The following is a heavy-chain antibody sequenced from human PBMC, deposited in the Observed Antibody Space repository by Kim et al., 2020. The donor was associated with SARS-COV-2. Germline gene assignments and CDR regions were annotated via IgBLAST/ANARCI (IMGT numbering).Heavy chain of an antibody. CDR3: ARGAYGDVSFDY. D-gene: IGHD4-17*01. Sequence: ASVKVSCKACGYMFTSYGFSWVRQASGQGLEWLGWISARDGNTKYGQKVQGRVIMTTDTSTNTAYMELWSLRSDDTAMYYCARGAYGDVSFDYWGQGTLVTVSS. CDR1: GYMFTSYG. CDR2: ISARDGNT. J-gene: IGHJ4*02. V-gene: IGHV1-18*04.